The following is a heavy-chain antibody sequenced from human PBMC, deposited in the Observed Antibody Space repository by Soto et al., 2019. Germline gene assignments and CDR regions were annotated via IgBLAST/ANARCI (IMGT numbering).Heavy chain of an antibody. V-gene: IGHV3-30*18. CDR2: ISYDGSNK. CDR3: AKDLATVTTRVRYYSYAMDV. CDR1: GFTFSSYD. Sequence: QVQLVESGGGVVQPGRSLRLSCAASGFTFSSYDLHWVRQAPGKGLEWVAVISYDGSNKYYADSVKGRFTISGDISKNKVYLQMNSLRAEDTAVYYCAKDLATVTTRVRYYSYAMDVWGQGTTVTVSS. D-gene: IGHD4-17*01. J-gene: IGHJ6*02.